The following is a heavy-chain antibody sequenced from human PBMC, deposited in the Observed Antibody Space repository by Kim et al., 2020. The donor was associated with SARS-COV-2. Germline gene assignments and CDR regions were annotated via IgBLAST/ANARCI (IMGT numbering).Heavy chain of an antibody. CDR3: ARKGLISVDIVANGRSWFDP. V-gene: IGHV4-59*08. J-gene: IGHJ5*02. CDR1: GGSISSYY. CDR2: IYYSGST. Sequence: SETLSLTCTVSGGSISSYYWSWIRQPPGKGLEWIGYIYYSGSTNYNPSLKSRVTISVDTSKNQFSLKLSSVTAADTAVYYCARKGLISVDIVANGRSWFDPWGQGTLVTVSS. D-gene: IGHD5-12*01.